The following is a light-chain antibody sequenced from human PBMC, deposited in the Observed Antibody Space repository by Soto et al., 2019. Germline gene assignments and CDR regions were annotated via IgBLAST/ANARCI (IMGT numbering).Light chain of an antibody. CDR1: QSINSH. V-gene: IGKV3-11*01. CDR2: DES. CDR3: QQRSNWPPVT. J-gene: IGKJ4*01. Sequence: EMVLTQSPATLSFSPGERATLSCTASQSINSHLAWYGQKPGQSPRLLIYDESNRTTDIPARFSGSGSGTDFTLNISSLEPEDFGVYYCQQRSNWPPVTFRGGTKVESK.